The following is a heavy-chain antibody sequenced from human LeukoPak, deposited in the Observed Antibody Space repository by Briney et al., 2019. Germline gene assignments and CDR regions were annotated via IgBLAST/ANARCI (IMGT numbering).Heavy chain of an antibody. J-gene: IGHJ4*02. V-gene: IGHV3-21*04. CDR2: ISSSSSYI. CDR3: AKEPLPPYDFWSGYWDY. CDR1: GFTFSSYS. Sequence: GGSLRLSCAASGFTFSSYSMNWVRQAPGKGLEWVSSISSSSSYIYYADSVKGRFTISRDNPKNTLYLQMNSLRAEDTAVYYCAKEPLPPYDFWSGYWDYWGQGTLVTVSS. D-gene: IGHD3-3*01.